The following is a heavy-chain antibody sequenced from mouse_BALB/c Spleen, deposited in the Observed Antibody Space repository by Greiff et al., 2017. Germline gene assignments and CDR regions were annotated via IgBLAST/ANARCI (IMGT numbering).Heavy chain of an antibody. CDR1: GFTFSSYA. D-gene: IGHD1-2*01. CDR2: ISSGGST. Sequence: EVKLVESGGGLVKPGGSLKLSCAASGFTFSSYAMSWVRQTPEKRLEWVASISSGGSTYYPDSVKSRFTISRDNARNILDLQMSSLRSEDTAMYYCASYSYGSAMDYWGQGTSVTVSS. CDR3: ASYSYGSAMDY. V-gene: IGHV5-6-5*01. J-gene: IGHJ4*01.